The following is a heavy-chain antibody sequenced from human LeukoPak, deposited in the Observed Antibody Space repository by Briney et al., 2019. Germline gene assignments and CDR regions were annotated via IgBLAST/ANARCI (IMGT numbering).Heavy chain of an antibody. CDR1: GFIVSSKY. CDR2: IYSGGST. V-gene: IGHV3-53*01. Sequence: GGSLRLSCAASGFIVSSKYMSWVRQAPGKGLEWVSVIYSGGSTYYAASVEGRFTISRDNFKNTVYLQMNNLRVDDTAVYYCARAGPIDYWGQGILVTVSS. J-gene: IGHJ4*02. CDR3: ARAGPIDY.